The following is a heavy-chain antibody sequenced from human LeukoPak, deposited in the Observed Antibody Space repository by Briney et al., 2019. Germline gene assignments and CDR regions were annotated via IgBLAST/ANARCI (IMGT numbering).Heavy chain of an antibody. CDR2: IYYSGST. D-gene: IGHD3-3*01. V-gene: IGHV4-59*08. CDR1: GGSISSYY. J-gene: IGHJ6*02. CDR3: ARHARYYDFWSGYSPPGYYYGMDV. Sequence: PSETLSLTCTVSGGSISSYYWSLIRQPPVKGLEWIEYIYYSGSTNYNPSLKSRVTISVDTSKNQFSLKLRSVTAADTAVYYCARHARYYDFWSGYSPPGYYYGMDVWGQGTTVTVSS.